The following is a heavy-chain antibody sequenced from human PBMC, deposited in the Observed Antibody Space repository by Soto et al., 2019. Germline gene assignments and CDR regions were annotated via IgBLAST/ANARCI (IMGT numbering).Heavy chain of an antibody. D-gene: IGHD3-22*01. CDR2: IYYSGST. CDR3: ARESVVRGVVVITTFIDY. J-gene: IGHJ4*02. V-gene: IGHV4-31*03. Sequence: LSLTCTVSGGSISSGGYYWSWIRQHPGKGLEWIGYIYYSGSTYYNPSLKSRVTISVDASKNQFSLKLSSVTAADTAVYYCARESVVRGVVVITTFIDYWGQGTLVTVSS. CDR1: GGSISSGGYY.